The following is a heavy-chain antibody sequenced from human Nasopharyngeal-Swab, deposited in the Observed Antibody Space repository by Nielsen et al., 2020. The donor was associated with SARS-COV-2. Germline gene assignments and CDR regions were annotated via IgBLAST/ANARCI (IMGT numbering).Heavy chain of an antibody. CDR1: GCTFTGYY. CDR2: IDPNSGGT. J-gene: IGHJ6*02. CDR3: ARDLVADYALTVRGNYYYGMDV. D-gene: IGHD4/OR15-4a*01. Sequence: ASVKASCKASGCTFTGYYMHWVRQAPGQGLEWMGWIDPNSGGTNYAQKFQGWVTMTRDTSISTAYMELSRLRSDDTAVYYCARDLVADYALTVRGNYYYGMDVWGQGTTVPSP. V-gene: IGHV1-2*04.